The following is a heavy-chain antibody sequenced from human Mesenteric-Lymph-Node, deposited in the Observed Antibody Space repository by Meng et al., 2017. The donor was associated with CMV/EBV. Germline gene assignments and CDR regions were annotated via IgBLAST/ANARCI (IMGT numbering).Heavy chain of an antibody. J-gene: IGHJ3*02. Sequence: ASVKVSCKSSTSYDITWGRQAPGQGPEWPGWISPDNGDSNYAPRLQDRLTMTTDTSTNTAYMELRSLRFDDTAMYYCARKAMTHDGFDIWGQGTMVTVSS. V-gene: IGHV1-18*01. CDR3: ARKAMTHDGFDI. CDR1: TSYD. CDR2: ISPDNGDS.